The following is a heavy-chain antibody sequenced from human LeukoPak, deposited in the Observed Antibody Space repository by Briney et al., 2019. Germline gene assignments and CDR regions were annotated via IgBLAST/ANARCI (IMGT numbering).Heavy chain of an antibody. CDR2: VFHSGNT. V-gene: IGHV4-39*01. CDR3: ARQIVGTSWIYDYSYIDV. Sequence: SETLSLTCSVSGGSIISSLYHWGWLRQAPGKGLQWIGNVFHSGNTYYSPSLQSRVAISIDTSKSRFSLKLTSVTAADTAVYYCARQIVGTSWIYDYSYIDVWGNGTSVSVSS. J-gene: IGHJ6*03. CDR1: GGSIISSLYH. D-gene: IGHD1-1*01.